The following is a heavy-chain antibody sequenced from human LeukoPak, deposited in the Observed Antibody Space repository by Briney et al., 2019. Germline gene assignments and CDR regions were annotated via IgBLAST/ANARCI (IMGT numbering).Heavy chain of an antibody. CDR3: ARLPRLGYYDSSGYHEYFQH. Sequence: GASVKVSCKASGYTFTSYGISWVRQAPGQGLEWMGWISAYNGNTNYAQKLQGRVTMTTDTSTSTAYMELRSPRSDDTAVYYCARLPRLGYYDSSGYHEYFQHWGQGTLVTVSS. CDR1: GYTFTSYG. CDR2: ISAYNGNT. V-gene: IGHV1-18*01. D-gene: IGHD3-22*01. J-gene: IGHJ1*01.